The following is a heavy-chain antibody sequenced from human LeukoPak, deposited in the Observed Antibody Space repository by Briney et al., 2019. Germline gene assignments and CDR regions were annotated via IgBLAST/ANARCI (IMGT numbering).Heavy chain of an antibody. V-gene: IGHV4-4*07. Sequence: SETLSPTCTVSGGSISSYYWSWIRQPAGKGLEWIGRIYTSGSTNYNPSLKSRVTMSVDTSKNQFSLKLSSVTAADTAVYYCAREGRGRRGYSGYVQTWFDPWGQGTLVTVSS. CDR3: AREGRGRRGYSGYVQTWFDP. CDR1: GGSISSYY. D-gene: IGHD5-12*01. CDR2: IYTSGST. J-gene: IGHJ5*02.